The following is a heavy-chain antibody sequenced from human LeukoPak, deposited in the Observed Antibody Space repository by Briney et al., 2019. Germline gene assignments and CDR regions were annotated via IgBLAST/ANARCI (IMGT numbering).Heavy chain of an antibody. CDR2: INSDGSDT. Sequence: GGSLRLSCAASGFTLSNFWMHWVRQAPGKGLVWVSRINSDGSDTSYADSVKGRLTISRDNAKNTLYLHMNSLRAEDTAIYYCVGGYDPHYWGQGTLVTVSS. D-gene: IGHD2-8*02. J-gene: IGHJ4*02. CDR1: GFTLSNFW. CDR3: VGGYDPHY. V-gene: IGHV3-74*01.